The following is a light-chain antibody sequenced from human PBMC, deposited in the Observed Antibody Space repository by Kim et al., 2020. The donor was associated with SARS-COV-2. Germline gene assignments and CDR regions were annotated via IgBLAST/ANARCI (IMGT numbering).Light chain of an antibody. CDR3: QQYNSYCT. V-gene: IGKV1-5*01. J-gene: IGKJ1*01. CDR1: QSISSW. Sequence: YAAVGDRVTITCRASQSISSWLAWYQQKPGKAPKLLIYDASSLESGVPSRFSGSGSGTEFTLTISSLQPDDFATYYCQQYNSYCTFGQGTKVDIK. CDR2: DAS.